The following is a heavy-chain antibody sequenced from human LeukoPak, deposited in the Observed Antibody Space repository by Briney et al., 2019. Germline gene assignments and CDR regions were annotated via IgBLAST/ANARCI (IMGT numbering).Heavy chain of an antibody. CDR2: ISGSGGST. CDR1: GFTFSSYA. Sequence: GGSLRLSCAASGFTFSSYAMSWVRQAPGKGLEWVSAISGSGGSTYYADSVKGRFTISRDNSKNTLYLQMNSLRAEDTAVYYCANSRYDFWSGYHLGEVDYWGQGTLVTVSS. D-gene: IGHD3-3*01. V-gene: IGHV3-23*01. CDR3: ANSRYDFWSGYHLGEVDY. J-gene: IGHJ4*02.